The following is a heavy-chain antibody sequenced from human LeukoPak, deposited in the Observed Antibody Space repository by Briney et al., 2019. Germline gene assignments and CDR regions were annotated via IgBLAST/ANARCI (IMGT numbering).Heavy chain of an antibody. CDR1: GYTFTGYY. V-gene: IGHV1-2*02. Sequence: ASVNVSCKASGYTFTGYYMHWVRQAPGQGLEWMGWINPNSGGTNYAQKFQGRVTMTRDTSISTAYMELSRLRSDDTAVYYCASLVGATTDDAFDIWGQGTMVTVSS. J-gene: IGHJ3*02. CDR2: INPNSGGT. D-gene: IGHD1-26*01. CDR3: ASLVGATTDDAFDI.